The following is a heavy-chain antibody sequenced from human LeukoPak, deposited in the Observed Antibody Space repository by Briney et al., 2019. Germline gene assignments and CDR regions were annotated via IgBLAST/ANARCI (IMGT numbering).Heavy chain of an antibody. D-gene: IGHD6-13*01. CDR1: GGSISSYY. Sequence: SETLSLTCTVSGGSISSYYWSWIRQPPGKGLEWIGYIYYSGSTNYNPSLKSRVTISVDTSKNQFSLKLSSVTAADTAVYYCARAYSSSWDTFDYWGQGTLVTVSS. CDR2: IYYSGST. CDR3: ARAYSSSWDTFDY. J-gene: IGHJ4*02. V-gene: IGHV4-59*01.